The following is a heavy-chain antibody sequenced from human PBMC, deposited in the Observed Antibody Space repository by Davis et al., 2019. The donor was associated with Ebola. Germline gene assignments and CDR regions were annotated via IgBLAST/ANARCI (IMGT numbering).Heavy chain of an antibody. J-gene: IGHJ4*02. V-gene: IGHV1-18*01. Sequence: ASVKVSCKASGYTFTSYAMNWVRQAPGQGLEWMGWISTYNGDTKYAQKFQGRVTMTTDTSTSTAYMELKSLRSDDTAVYYCARDREVGLPTIDYWGQGTLVTVSS. D-gene: IGHD3-16*01. CDR1: GYTFTSYA. CDR2: ISTYNGDT. CDR3: ARDREVGLPTIDY.